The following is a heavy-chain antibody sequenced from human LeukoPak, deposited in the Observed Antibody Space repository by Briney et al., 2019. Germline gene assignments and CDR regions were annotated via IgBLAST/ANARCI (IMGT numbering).Heavy chain of an antibody. CDR2: IIPIFGTA. CDR3: ARDPSIAVAGYFDY. J-gene: IGHJ4*02. V-gene: IGHV1-69*13. Sequence: GASVKVSCKASGGTFTSYAISWVRQAPGQGLEWMGGIIPIFGTANYAQKFQGRVTITADESTSTAYMELSSLRSEDTAVYYCARDPSIAVAGYFDYWGQGTLVTVSS. D-gene: IGHD6-19*01. CDR1: GGTFTSYA.